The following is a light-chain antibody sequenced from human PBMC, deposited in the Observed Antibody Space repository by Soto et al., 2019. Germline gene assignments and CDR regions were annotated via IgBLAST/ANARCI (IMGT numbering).Light chain of an antibody. CDR2: GGN. J-gene: IGLJ3*02. CDR1: SSDVGSYNL. CDR3: WSYAGGSSVV. Sequence: QSALTQPASVSGSPGQSITISCTGTSSDVGSYNLVSWYQHHPGNAPRLIIYGGNKRPSGVSNRFSGSKSGNTASLTISGLQPEDEADYYCWSYAGGSSVVFGGGTKLTVL. V-gene: IGLV2-23*01.